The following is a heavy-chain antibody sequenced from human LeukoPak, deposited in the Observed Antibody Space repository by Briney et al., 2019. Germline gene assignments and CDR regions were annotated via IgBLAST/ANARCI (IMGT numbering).Heavy chain of an antibody. J-gene: IGHJ6*02. CDR2: IYYSGST. CDR3: ARGRDYDNQGGYYYYGMDV. V-gene: IGHV4-59*01. CDR1: GGSISSYY. Sequence: PSETLSLTCTVSGGSISSYYWSWIRQPPGKGLEWIGYIYYSGSTNYNPSLKSRVTISVDTSKNQFSLKLSSVTAADTAVYYCARGRDYDNQGGYYYYGMDVWGQGTTVTVSS. D-gene: IGHD5-12*01.